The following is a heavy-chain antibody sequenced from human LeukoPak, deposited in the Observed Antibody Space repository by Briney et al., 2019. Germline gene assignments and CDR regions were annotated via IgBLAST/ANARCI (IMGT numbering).Heavy chain of an antibody. V-gene: IGHV6-1*01. CDR1: GDSVSSNSAT. CDR3: ARRQGFDVFDI. CDR2: TYYRSKWFN. Sequence: SQTLSLTCAISGDSVSSNSATWNWIRQSLSRGLEWLGRTYYRSKWFNDYVVSVRSRITINPDTSKNQFSLQLNSVTPEDTAVYYCARRQGFDVFDIWGQGTMVTVSS. J-gene: IGHJ3*02.